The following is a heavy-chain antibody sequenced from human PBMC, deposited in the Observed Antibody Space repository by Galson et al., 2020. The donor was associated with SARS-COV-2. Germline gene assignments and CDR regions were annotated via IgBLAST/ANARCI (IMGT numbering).Heavy chain of an antibody. D-gene: IGHD2-8*01. CDR1: GFTFSSYG. J-gene: IGHJ6*02. CDR2: IWYDGSNK. V-gene: IGHV3-33*06. CDR3: AKDLISPVLMVYAIRAYGMDV. Sequence: GGSLRLSCAASGFTFSSYGMHWVRQAPGKGLEWVAVIWYDGSNKYYADSVKGRFTISRDNSKNTLYLQMNSLRAEDTAVYYCAKDLISPVLMVYAIRAYGMDVWGQGTTVTVSS.